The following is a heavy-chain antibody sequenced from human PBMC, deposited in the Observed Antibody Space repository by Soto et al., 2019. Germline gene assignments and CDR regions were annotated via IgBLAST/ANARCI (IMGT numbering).Heavy chain of an antibody. V-gene: IGHV1-69*12. CDR3: ARDKDRLQPGGNYYYAMDV. J-gene: IGHJ6*02. D-gene: IGHD6-25*01. CDR1: GGTFGSSA. Sequence: QVQLVQSGAEVNKPGSSVTVSCKASGGTFGSSAISWVRQAPGQGLEWMGGIIPIFPTPAYAQKFQGRVTITADEATSTAYMDLTSLRSEDTAVYDWARDKDRLQPGGNYYYAMDVWGQGTTVTVSS. CDR2: IIPIFPTP.